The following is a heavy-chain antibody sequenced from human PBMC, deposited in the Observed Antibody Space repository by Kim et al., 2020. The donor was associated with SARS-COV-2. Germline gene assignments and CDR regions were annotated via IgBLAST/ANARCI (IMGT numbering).Heavy chain of an antibody. J-gene: IGHJ5*02. CDR3: ARDLSEGIAAAGTNWFDP. Sequence: ASVKVSCKASGYTFTSYYMHWVRQAPGQGLEWMGIINPSGGSTSYAQKFQGRVTMTRDTSTSTVYMELSSLRSEDTAVYYCARDLSEGIAAAGTNWFDPWGQGTLVTVSS. D-gene: IGHD6-13*01. CDR1: GYTFTSYY. CDR2: INPSGGST. V-gene: IGHV1-46*01.